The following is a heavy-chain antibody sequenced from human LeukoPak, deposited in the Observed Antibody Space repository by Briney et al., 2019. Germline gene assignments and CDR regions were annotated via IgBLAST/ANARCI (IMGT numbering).Heavy chain of an antibody. J-gene: IGHJ4*02. Sequence: PSQTLSLTCTVSGGSISSGGYYWSWIRQHPGKGLEWIGYIYYSGSTYYNPSLKSRVTISVDTSKNQFSLELSSVTAADTAVYYCARVQVGATRGFDYWGQGTLVTVSS. CDR2: IYYSGST. CDR1: GGSISSGGYY. D-gene: IGHD1-26*01. CDR3: ARVQVGATRGFDY. V-gene: IGHV4-31*03.